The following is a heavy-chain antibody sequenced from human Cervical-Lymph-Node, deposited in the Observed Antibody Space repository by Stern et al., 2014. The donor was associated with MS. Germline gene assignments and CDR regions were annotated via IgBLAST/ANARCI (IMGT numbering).Heavy chain of an antibody. CDR2: TWDDGLND. Sequence: VQLVESGGGVVQPGRSLRLSCAASGFTFSNFGINWVRRAPGKGLEWVAATWDDGLNDFYAGPLKGRFTISRDNSKNTLDLQMSSLRAEDTAVYYCARSAFSKYTTGWYFYVMDVWGRGTTVTVSS. CDR3: ARSAFSKYTTGWYFYVMDV. CDR1: GFTFSNFG. V-gene: IGHV3-33*01. J-gene: IGHJ6*02. D-gene: IGHD6-19*01.